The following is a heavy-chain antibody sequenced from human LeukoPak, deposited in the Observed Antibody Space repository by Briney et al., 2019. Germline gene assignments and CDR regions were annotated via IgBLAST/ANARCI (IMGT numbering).Heavy chain of an antibody. CDR2: ISSSSSTI. CDR3: ARRRIGGYAFDI. J-gene: IGHJ3*02. CDR1: GFTFSSYS. V-gene: IGHV3-48*04. Sequence: GGSLRLSCAASGFTFSSYSMNWVRQAPGKGLEWVSYISSSSSTIYYSDSVKGRFTISRDNAKNSLYLQMNSLRTEDTAVYYCARRRIGGYAFDIWGQGTMVTVSS. D-gene: IGHD2-15*01.